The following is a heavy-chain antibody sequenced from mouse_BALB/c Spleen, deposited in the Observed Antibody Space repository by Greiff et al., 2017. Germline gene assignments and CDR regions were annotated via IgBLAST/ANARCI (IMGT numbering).Heavy chain of an antibody. Sequence: DVQLQESGGDLVKPGGSLKLSCAASGFTFSSYGMSWVRQTPDKRLEWVATISSGGSYTYYPDSVKGRFTISRDNAKNTLYLQMSSLKSEDTAMYYCARHQEQESTMTYWCAYWGQGTLVTVSA. CDR2: ISSGGSYT. CDR3: ARHQEQESTMTYWCAY. D-gene: IGHD2-4*01. V-gene: IGHV5-6*01. CDR1: GFTFSSYG. J-gene: IGHJ3*01.